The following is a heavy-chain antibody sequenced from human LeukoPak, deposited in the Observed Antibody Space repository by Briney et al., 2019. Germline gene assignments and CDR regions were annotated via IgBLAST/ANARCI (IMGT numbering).Heavy chain of an antibody. CDR3: ARDHCSGGSCYIFDY. Sequence: PSETLSLTCTVSGGSISSGSYDWSWIRQPAGKGLEWIGRIYTSGSTNYNPSLKSRVTISVDTSKNQFSLKLSSVTAADTAVYYCARDHCSGGSCYIFDYWGQGTLVTVSS. CDR2: IYTSGST. CDR1: GGSISSGSYD. V-gene: IGHV4-61*02. J-gene: IGHJ4*02. D-gene: IGHD2-15*01.